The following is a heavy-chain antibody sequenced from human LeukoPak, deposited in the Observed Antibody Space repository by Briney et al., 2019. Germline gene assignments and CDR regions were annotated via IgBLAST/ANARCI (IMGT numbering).Heavy chain of an antibody. CDR2: INHSGST. CDR3: ARERTYYGSGSYYSG. V-gene: IGHV4-34*01. D-gene: IGHD3-10*01. CDR1: GGSFSGYY. Sequence: PSETLSLTCAVYGGSFSGYYWSWIRQPPGKGLEWIGEINHSGSTNYNPSLKSRVTISVDTSKNQFSLKLSSVTAADTAVYYCARERTYYGSGSYYSGWGQGTLVTVSS. J-gene: IGHJ4*02.